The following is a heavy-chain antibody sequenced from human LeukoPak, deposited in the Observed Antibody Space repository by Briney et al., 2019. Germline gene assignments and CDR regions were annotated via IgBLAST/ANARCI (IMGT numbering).Heavy chain of an antibody. D-gene: IGHD2-21*02. CDR1: GYTFTSYD. CDR2: INPSGDST. V-gene: IGHV1-46*04. CDR3: ASVLYCGADCYSGRYFFDY. Sequence: GASVKVSCKASGYTFTSYDMHWVRQALGQGLEWMGIINPSGDSTSYAQKSQGRVTMTRDTSTSTVYMELSSLRSEDTAVYYCASVLYCGADCYSGRYFFDYWGQGTLVTVSS. J-gene: IGHJ4*02.